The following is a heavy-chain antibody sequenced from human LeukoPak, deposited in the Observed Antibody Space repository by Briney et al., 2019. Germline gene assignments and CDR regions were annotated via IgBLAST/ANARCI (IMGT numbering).Heavy chain of an antibody. J-gene: IGHJ6*02. V-gene: IGHV3-30-3*01. CDR1: GFTFSSYA. CDR3: ARGSRKGSSWYYFYGMDV. Sequence: QPGGSLRLSCAASGFTFSSYAMHWVRQAPGKGLEWVAVISYDGSNKYYADSVKGRFTISRDNSKNTLYVQMNSLRAEDTAVYYCARGSRKGSSWYYFYGMDVWGQGTTVTVSS. CDR2: ISYDGSNK. D-gene: IGHD6-13*01.